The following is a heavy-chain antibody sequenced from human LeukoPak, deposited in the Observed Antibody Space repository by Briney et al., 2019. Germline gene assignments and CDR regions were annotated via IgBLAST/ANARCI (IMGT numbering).Heavy chain of an antibody. Sequence: PGTSLRLSCAASGFTFSSYGMHWVRQAPPQGLEWVAVIWYDGSDKYYADSVKDRFTISRDNSKNTLYLQMDSLRAEDTALYYCARLSGMDVWGQGTTVTVSS. CDR2: IWYDGSDK. V-gene: IGHV3-33*01. CDR3: ARLSGMDV. CDR1: GFTFSSYG. J-gene: IGHJ6*02.